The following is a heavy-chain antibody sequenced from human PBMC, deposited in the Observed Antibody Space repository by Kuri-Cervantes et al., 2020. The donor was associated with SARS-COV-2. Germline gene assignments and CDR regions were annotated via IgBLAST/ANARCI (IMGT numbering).Heavy chain of an antibody. Sequence: SVKVSCKASGGTFSSYAISWVRQAPGQGLEWVGGIIPIFGTANYAQKFQGRVTITADESTSTAYMELSSLRSEDTAVYYCARHLAQCSSTSCYTIWGGWFDPWGQGTLVTVSS. CDR2: IIPIFGTA. V-gene: IGHV1-69*13. J-gene: IGHJ5*02. CDR1: GGTFSSYA. CDR3: ARHLAQCSSTSCYTIWGGWFDP. D-gene: IGHD2-2*02.